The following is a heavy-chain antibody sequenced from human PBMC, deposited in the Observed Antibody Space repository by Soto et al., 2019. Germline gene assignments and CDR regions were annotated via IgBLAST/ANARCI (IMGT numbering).Heavy chain of an antibody. D-gene: IGHD4-17*01. CDR2: IYPGDTDT. J-gene: IGHJ6*02. CDR3: ARVSTVVTPVDYYYYGLDV. Sequence: GESLKISCKGSGYSFTSYWIRWVRQMPGKGLEWMGIIYPGDTDTRYSPSFQGQVTISANKSISTAYRQWSSLKASDTAMYYCARVSTVVTPVDYYYYGLDVWGQRTTVTVSS. V-gene: IGHV5-51*01. CDR1: GYSFTSYW.